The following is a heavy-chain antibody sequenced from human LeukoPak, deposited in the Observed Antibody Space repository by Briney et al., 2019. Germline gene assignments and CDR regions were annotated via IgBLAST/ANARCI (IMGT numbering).Heavy chain of an antibody. D-gene: IGHD5-12*01. V-gene: IGHV3-53*05. CDR2: IYSGGST. CDR1: GFTVSSNY. CDR3: AKALDPYEAFDI. J-gene: IGHJ3*02. Sequence: QSGGSLRLSCAAFGFTVSSNYMSWVRQAPGKGLEWVSVIYSGGSTYYADSVKGRFTISRDNSKNTLYLQMNSLRAEDTAVYYCAKALDPYEAFDIWGQGTMVTVSS.